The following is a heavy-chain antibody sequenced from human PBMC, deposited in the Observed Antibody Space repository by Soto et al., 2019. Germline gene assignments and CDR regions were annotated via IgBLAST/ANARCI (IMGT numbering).Heavy chain of an antibody. J-gene: IGHJ4*02. CDR2: ISWNSGSI. CDR3: AKDQDSSGYYPYFDY. V-gene: IGHV3-9*01. Sequence: HPGGSLRLSCAASGFTFDDYAMHWVRQAPGKGLEWVSGISWNSGSIGYADSVKGRFTISRDNAKNSLYLQMDSLRAEDTALYYCAKDQDSSGYYPYFDYWGQGPLVTVSS. D-gene: IGHD3-22*01. CDR1: GFTFDDYA.